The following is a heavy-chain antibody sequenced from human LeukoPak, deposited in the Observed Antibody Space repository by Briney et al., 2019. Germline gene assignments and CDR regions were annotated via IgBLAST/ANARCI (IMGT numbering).Heavy chain of an antibody. J-gene: IGHJ4*02. CDR1: GFTFSTYS. D-gene: IGHD5-12*01. CDR2: ISDSGAM. Sequence: GGSLRLSCAASGFTFSTYSMKWVRQAPGKGLEWVSYISDSGAMYYADSVRGRFTISRENAQNSLFLQMNSLRVEDTAVYYCARDGGYRGYDADCWGQGTLVTVSS. CDR3: ARDGGYRGYDADC. V-gene: IGHV3-48*01.